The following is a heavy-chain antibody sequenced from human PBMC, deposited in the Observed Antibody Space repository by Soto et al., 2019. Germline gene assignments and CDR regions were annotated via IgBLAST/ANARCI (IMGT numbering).Heavy chain of an antibody. CDR2: INTYNANT. Sequence: VQLVQSGVEVKKPGASVKVSCKASGYTFTNYGISWVRQAPGQGLEWMGWINTYNANTHYAQKVQGRVTLTTEPSTSTAYMELRSLRPDATALYYCARELFYINRSTVRFDIWCQGPMLTVSS. V-gene: IGHV1-18*01. D-gene: IGHD3-10*01. CDR1: GYTFTNYG. CDR3: ARELFYINRSTVRFDI. J-gene: IGHJ3*02.